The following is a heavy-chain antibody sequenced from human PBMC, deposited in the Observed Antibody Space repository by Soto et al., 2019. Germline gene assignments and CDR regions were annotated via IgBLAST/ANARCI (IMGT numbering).Heavy chain of an antibody. J-gene: IGHJ4*02. D-gene: IGHD6-13*01. CDR3: AKARIAAAGTGSLDY. V-gene: IGHV3-23*01. CDR1: GFTFSSHA. Sequence: GGSLRLSCAASGFTFSSHAMSWVRQAPGKGLEWVSAISGSGGSTYYADSVKGRFTISRDNSKNTLYLQMNSLRAEDTAVYYSAKARIAAAGTGSLDYWGQGTLFTVSS. CDR2: ISGSGGST.